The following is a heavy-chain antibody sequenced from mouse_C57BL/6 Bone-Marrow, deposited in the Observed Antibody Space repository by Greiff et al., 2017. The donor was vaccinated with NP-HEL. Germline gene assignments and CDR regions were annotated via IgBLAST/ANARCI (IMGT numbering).Heavy chain of an antibody. V-gene: IGHV5-6*01. Sequence: EVQLQESGGDLVKPGGSLKLSCAASGFTFSSYGMSWVRQTPDKRLEWVATISSGGSYTYYPDSVKGRFTISRDNAKNTLYLQMSSLKSEDTAMYYCARLSHYYGSSYGDYWGQGTTLTVSS. D-gene: IGHD1-1*01. J-gene: IGHJ2*01. CDR1: GFTFSSYG. CDR2: ISSGGSYT. CDR3: ARLSHYYGSSYGDY.